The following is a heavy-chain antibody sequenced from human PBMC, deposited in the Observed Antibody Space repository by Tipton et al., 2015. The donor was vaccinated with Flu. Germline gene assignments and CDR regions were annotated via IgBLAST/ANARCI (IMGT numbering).Heavy chain of an antibody. J-gene: IGHJ4*02. D-gene: IGHD3-9*01. CDR3: ARGGLLRYFDRFGEAR. Sequence: TLSLTCAVYSGSFSGYFWTWIRQTPGKGLEWIGEINHSGSTNYNPSLKSRVTISVDTSKNQFSLQLTSVTAADTAVYHCARGGLLRYFDRFGEARWGQGTLVTVST. CDR2: INHSGST. V-gene: IGHV4-34*01. CDR1: SGSFSGYF.